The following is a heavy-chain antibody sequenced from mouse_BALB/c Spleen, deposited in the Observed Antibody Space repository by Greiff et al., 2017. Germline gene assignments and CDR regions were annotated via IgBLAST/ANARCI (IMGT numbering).Heavy chain of an antibody. J-gene: IGHJ4*01. Sequence: EVKLVESGGGLVQPGGSLRLSCATSGFTFTDYYMSWVRQPPGKALEWLGFIRNKANGYTTEYSASVKGRFTISRDNSQSILYLQMNTLRAEDSATYYCSMDSRYYAMDYWGQGTSVTVSS. V-gene: IGHV7-3*02. CDR1: GFTFTDYY. CDR3: SMDSRYYAMDY. CDR2: IRNKANGYTT.